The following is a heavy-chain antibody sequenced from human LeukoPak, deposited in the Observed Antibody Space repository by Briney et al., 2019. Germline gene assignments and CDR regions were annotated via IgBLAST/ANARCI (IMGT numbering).Heavy chain of an antibody. V-gene: IGHV4-39*01. J-gene: IGHJ5*02. CDR1: GGSISSSSYY. D-gene: IGHD6-13*01. Sequence: PSETLSLTCTVSGGSISSSSYYWGWIRQPPGKGLEWIGGIYYSGSTYYNPSLKSRVTISVDTSKNQFSLKLSSVTAADTAVYYCARHKSSSWYFPNWFDPWGQGTLVTVSS. CDR3: ARHKSSSWYFPNWFDP. CDR2: IYYSGST.